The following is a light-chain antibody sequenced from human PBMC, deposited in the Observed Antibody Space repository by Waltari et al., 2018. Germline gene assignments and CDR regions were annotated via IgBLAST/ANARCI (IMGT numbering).Light chain of an antibody. CDR3: QQYGYSPRT. V-gene: IGKV3-20*01. CDR2: GAS. Sequence: EIVLTQSPGTLSLSPGERATLPCRASQSVSSSYLAWYQQKPGQAPRLLIYGASTRATGIPDRFSGGGSGTDFTLTISSLEPEDFAVYSCQQYGYSPRTFGQGTKVEIK. J-gene: IGKJ1*01. CDR1: QSVSSSY.